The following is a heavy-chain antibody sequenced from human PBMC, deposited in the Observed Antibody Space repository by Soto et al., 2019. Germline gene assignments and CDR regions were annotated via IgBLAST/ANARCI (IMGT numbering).Heavy chain of an antibody. CDR3: ASSSWHHYYMDV. J-gene: IGHJ6*03. Sequence: EVQLVESGGGLVKPGGSLRLSCAASGFTFSSYSMNWVRQAPGKGLEWVSSISSSSSYIYYADSVKGRFTISRDNAKNSLYLQMNSLRAEDTAVYYCASSSWHHYYMDVWGKGTTVTVSS. V-gene: IGHV3-21*01. D-gene: IGHD6-13*01. CDR1: GFTFSSYS. CDR2: ISSSSSYI.